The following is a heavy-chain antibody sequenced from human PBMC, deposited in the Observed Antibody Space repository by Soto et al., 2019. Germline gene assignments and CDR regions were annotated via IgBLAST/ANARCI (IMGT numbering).Heavy chain of an antibody. V-gene: IGHV4-34*01. D-gene: IGHD6-19*01. Sequence: PSETLSLTCAVYGGSFSGYYWSWIRQPPGKGLEWIGEINHSGSTNYNPSLKSRVTISVDTSKNQFSLKLSSVTAADTAVYYCARERIAVAPGRWFDPWGQGTLV. CDR1: GGSFSGYY. J-gene: IGHJ5*02. CDR3: ARERIAVAPGRWFDP. CDR2: INHSGST.